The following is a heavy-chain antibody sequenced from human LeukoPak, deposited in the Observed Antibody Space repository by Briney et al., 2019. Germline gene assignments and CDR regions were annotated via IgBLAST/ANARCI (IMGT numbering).Heavy chain of an antibody. J-gene: IGHJ4*02. Sequence: ASVKVSCKVSGYTLTELSMHWVRQAPGKGLEWMGGFDPEDGETIYAQKFQGRVTMTEDTSTDTAYMELSSLRSEDTAVYYCATGGFGIFGVVINDYWGQGTLVTVSS. D-gene: IGHD3-3*01. V-gene: IGHV1-24*01. CDR2: FDPEDGET. CDR1: GYTLTELS. CDR3: ATGGFGIFGVVINDY.